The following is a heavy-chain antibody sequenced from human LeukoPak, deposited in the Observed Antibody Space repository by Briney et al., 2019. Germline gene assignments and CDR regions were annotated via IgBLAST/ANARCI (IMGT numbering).Heavy chain of an antibody. J-gene: IGHJ4*02. CDR1: GGTFSSYA. V-gene: IGHV1-69*01. D-gene: IGHD6-13*01. Sequence: ASVKVSCKASGGTFSSYAISWVRQAPGQGLEWMGGIIPIFGTANYAQKFQGRVTITADESTSTAYMELSSLRSEDTAVYYCARQAIAAAGPLDYWGQGTLVTVSS. CDR3: ARQAIAAAGPLDY. CDR2: IIPIFGTA.